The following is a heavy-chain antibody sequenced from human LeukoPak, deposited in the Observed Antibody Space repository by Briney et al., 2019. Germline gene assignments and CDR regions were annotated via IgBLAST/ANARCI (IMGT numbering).Heavy chain of an antibody. CDR1: GGTFSSYA. D-gene: IGHD2-15*01. J-gene: IGHJ4*02. V-gene: IGHV1-69*05. CDR3: ARGEGYCSGGSCGSYYFDY. Sequence: VASVKVSCKASGGTFSSYAISWVRQAPGQGLEWMGRIIPIFGTANYAQKFQGRVTITTDESTSTAYMELSSLRSEDTAVYYCARGEGYCSGGSCGSYYFDYWGQGTLVTVSS. CDR2: IIPIFGTA.